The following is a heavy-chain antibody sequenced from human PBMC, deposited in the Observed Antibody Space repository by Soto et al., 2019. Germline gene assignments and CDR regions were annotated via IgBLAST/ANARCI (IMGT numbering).Heavy chain of an antibody. CDR3: ARTGSYGAY. D-gene: IGHD1-26*01. CDR2: DASKA. J-gene: IGHJ1*01. V-gene: IGHV3-33*01. CDR1: GFTFSNYA. Sequence: QVQLVESGGGVVQPGRSLRLSCAASGFTFSNYAMHWVRQAPGKGLEWVAVDASKAYYAESVRGRFTISRDNSKDTLYLHMNSLRGEDTAVYYCARTGSYGAYWGQGTLVTVSS.